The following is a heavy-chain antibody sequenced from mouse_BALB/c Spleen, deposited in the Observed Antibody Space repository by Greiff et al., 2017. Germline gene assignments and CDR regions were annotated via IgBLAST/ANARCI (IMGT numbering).Heavy chain of an antibody. CDR3: ARCGYYYGSSYEDYAMDY. Sequence: DVKLQESGPGLVKPSQSLSLTCTVTGYSITSDYAWNWIRQFPGNKLEWMGYISYSGSTSYNPSLKSRISITRDTSKNQFFLQLNSVTTEDTATYYCARCGYYYGSSYEDYAMDYWGQGTSVTVSS. D-gene: IGHD1-1*01. CDR2: ISYSGST. V-gene: IGHV3-2*02. J-gene: IGHJ4*01. CDR1: GYSITSDYA.